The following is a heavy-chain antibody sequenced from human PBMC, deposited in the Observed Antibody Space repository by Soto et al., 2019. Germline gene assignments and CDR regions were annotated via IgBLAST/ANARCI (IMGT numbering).Heavy chain of an antibody. V-gene: IGHV1-69*12. J-gene: IGHJ6*02. Sequence: QVQLVQSGAEVKKPGSSVKVSCKASGGTFSSYAISWVRQAPGQGLEWMGGIIPIFGTADYAQKFQGRVTITADESTIKAYMELSSVRSEDTAVYYCARDLPEMATTKVIYGMDVWGQGTTVTVSS. D-gene: IGHD5-12*01. CDR3: ARDLPEMATTKVIYGMDV. CDR1: GGTFSSYA. CDR2: IIPIFGTA.